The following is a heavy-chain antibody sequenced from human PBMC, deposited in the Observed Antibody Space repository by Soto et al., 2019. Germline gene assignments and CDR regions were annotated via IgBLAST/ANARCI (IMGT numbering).Heavy chain of an antibody. CDR3: AREVDK. J-gene: IGHJ4*02. Sequence: VGSLRLSCSSSGFTFSSYWMHWVRQAPGKGLVWVSSINIDGSSTSYADSVKGRFTISRDNAKNTLYLQMNSLRAEDTAVYYCAREVDKWGKGPLVT. CDR1: GFTFSSYW. V-gene: IGHV3-74*01. CDR2: INIDGSST.